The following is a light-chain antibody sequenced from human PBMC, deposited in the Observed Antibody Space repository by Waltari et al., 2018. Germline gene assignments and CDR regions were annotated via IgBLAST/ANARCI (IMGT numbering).Light chain of an antibody. Sequence: SYELTQPPSVSVSPGQTASITCSGDKLGDKYVSWYQQKPGQSPVLVIYQDTKRSSGIPERFSGSNSGNTATLTSSVTQAMDEADYYCQAWDSSAAVFGGGTKLTVL. J-gene: IGLJ3*02. V-gene: IGLV3-1*01. CDR3: QAWDSSAAV. CDR2: QDT. CDR1: KLGDKY.